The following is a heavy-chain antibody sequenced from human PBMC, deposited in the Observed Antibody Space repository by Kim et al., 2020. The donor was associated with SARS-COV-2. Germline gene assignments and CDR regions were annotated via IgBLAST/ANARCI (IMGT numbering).Heavy chain of an antibody. Sequence: SVKVSCKASGGTFSSYAISWVRQAPGQGLEWMGGIIPIFGTANYAQKFQGRVTLTADESTSTAYMELSSLRSEDTAVYYGARSSRGPNIVVVPAALGAFEISGQGTIVTLS. CDR1: GGTFSSYA. D-gene: IGHD2-2*01. CDR3: ARSSRGPNIVVVPAALGAFEI. J-gene: IGHJ3*02. V-gene: IGHV1-69*13. CDR2: IIPIFGTA.